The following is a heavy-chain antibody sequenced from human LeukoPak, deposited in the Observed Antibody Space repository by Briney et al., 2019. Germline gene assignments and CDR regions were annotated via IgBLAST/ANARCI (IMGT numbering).Heavy chain of an antibody. V-gene: IGHV4-38-2*01. CDR2: IYRSGST. J-gene: IGHJ4*02. CDR3: ARLLYDSSGYYYAFDY. Sequence: KSSETLSLTCGVSGYSISSGFYWGWIRQPPGQGLEWIGSIYRSGSTFYNPSLRSRITISVDTSKNQFSLKMSSVTAADTAVYYCARLLYDSSGYYYAFDYWGQGTLVTVSS. D-gene: IGHD3-22*01. CDR1: GYSISSGFY.